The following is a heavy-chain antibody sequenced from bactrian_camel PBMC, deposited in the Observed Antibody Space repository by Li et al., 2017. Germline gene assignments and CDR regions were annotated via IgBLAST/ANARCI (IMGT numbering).Heavy chain of an antibody. J-gene: IGHJ4*01. V-gene: IGHV3S42*01. CDR3: AFEDDYCTGSWC. CDR1: GFIFSSFDT. CDR2: SHPNGRNA. Sequence: VQLVESGGGSVQAGGSLKLSCAASGFIFSSFDTCGMGWVRQAPGKGLEWISASHPNGRNAIYADSVLGRFTISRDNAKNTLYLQMNSLKPEDTAMYYCAFEDDYCTGSWCRGQGTQVTVS. D-gene: IGHD3*01.